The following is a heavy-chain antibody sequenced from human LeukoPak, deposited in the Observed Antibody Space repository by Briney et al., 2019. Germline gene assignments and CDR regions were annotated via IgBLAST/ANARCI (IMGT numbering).Heavy chain of an antibody. Sequence: PGRSLRLSCAASGFTFSSYSMNWVRQAPGKGLEWVSSISSSSYIYYADSVKGRFTISRDNAKNSLYLQMNSLRAEDTAVYYCARDHVGARVFNYWGQGTLVTVSS. CDR1: GFTFSSYS. J-gene: IGHJ4*02. V-gene: IGHV3-21*01. D-gene: IGHD1-26*01. CDR2: ISSSSYI. CDR3: ARDHVGARVFNY.